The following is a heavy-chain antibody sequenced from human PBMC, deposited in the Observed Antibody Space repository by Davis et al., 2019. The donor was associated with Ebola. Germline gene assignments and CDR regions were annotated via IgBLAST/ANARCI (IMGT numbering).Heavy chain of an antibody. Sequence: GGSLRLSCAASGFTFSDYYMSWIRQAPGKGLEWVSYISSSGSTIYYADSVKGRFTISRDNAKNSLYLQMNSLRAEDTAVYYCARTYSSIAFFWFDPWGQGTLVTVSS. CDR3: ARTYSSIAFFWFDP. V-gene: IGHV3-11*01. J-gene: IGHJ5*02. D-gene: IGHD6-13*01. CDR2: ISSSGSTI. CDR1: GFTFSDYY.